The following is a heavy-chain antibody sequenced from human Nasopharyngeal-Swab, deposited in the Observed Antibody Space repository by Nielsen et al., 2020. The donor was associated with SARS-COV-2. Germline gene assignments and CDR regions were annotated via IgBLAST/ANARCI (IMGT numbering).Heavy chain of an antibody. CDR1: GFTFSSYG. CDR2: IWYDGSNK. Sequence: GGSLRLSCAASGFTFSSYGMHWVRQAPGKGLEWVAVIWYDGSNKYYADSVKGRFTISRDNSKNTLYLQMNSLRAEDTAVYYCAREGGYSYGWSTYYYYGMDVWGQGTTVTVSS. D-gene: IGHD5-18*01. V-gene: IGHV3-33*01. J-gene: IGHJ6*02. CDR3: AREGGYSYGWSTYYYYGMDV.